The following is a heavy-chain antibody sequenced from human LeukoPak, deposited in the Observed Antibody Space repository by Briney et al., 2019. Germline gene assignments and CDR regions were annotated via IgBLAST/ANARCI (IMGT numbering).Heavy chain of an antibody. D-gene: IGHD1-26*01. Sequence: PSETLSLTCAVYGGSFSGYYWSWIRQPPGKGLEWIGEINHSGSTYYNPSLKSRVTISVDTSKNQFSLKLSSVTAADTAVYYCAREDVVGEAVDVWGKGTTVTISS. CDR3: AREDVVGEAVDV. J-gene: IGHJ6*04. CDR2: INHSGST. CDR1: GGSFSGYY. V-gene: IGHV4-34*01.